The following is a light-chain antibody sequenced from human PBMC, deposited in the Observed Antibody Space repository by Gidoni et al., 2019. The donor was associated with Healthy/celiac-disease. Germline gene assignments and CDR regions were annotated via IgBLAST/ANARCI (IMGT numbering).Light chain of an antibody. J-gene: IGKJ4*01. CDR1: QRISNY. CDR2: AAS. CDR3: QKYNSAPLT. V-gene: IGKV1-27*01. Sequence: DIQLTQSPSSLSASVGDRVTITCRESQRISNYLAWYQQKPGKVPKLLIYAASTLQSGVPSRFSGSGSGTDFTLTISSLQPEDVATYYCQKYNSAPLTFGGGTKVEIK.